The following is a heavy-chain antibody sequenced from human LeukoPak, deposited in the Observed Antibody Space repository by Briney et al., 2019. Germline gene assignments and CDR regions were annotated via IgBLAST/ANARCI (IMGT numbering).Heavy chain of an antibody. CDR3: ARVIQLTTVFSSRVTYRRGAEDH. D-gene: IGHD4-17*01. CDR1: GGSISSYY. Sequence: SGTLSLTCTVSGGSISSYYWSWIRQPPGKGLEWIGRIYTSGSTNYNPSLKSRVTISLDTSKNQLSLTLSSVTAADTDVYYCARVIQLTTVFSSRVTYRRGAEDHWGQETRVRVS. J-gene: IGHJ4*02. V-gene: IGHV4-4*07. CDR2: IYTSGST.